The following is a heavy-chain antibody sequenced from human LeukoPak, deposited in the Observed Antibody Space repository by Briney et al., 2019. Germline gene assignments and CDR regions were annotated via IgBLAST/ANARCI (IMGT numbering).Heavy chain of an antibody. V-gene: IGHV3-23*01. D-gene: IGHD6-13*01. CDR3: AKVSTWSKYYFDY. CDR1: GFTFSSYA. Sequence: GSLRLSCAASGFTFSSYAMSWVRQAPGKGLEWVSTISGSGGGGSTYYADSVKGRFTISRDNSKNTLYLQMNSLRADDTAVYYCAKVSTWSKYYFDYWGQGTLVTVSS. J-gene: IGHJ4*02. CDR2: ISGSGGGGST.